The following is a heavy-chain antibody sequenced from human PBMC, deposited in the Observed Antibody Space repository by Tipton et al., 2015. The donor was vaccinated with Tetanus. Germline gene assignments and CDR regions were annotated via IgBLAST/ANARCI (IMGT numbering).Heavy chain of an antibody. D-gene: IGHD1-26*01. CDR3: ARDQARGARGWNYFDY. Sequence: TLSLTCTVSGVSIADNSNYWGWIRQPPGKGLEWIGSIYFSGDTYSNPSLKSRVTILVDTTKNQFSLKLKSVTAADTAVYYCARDQARGARGWNYFDYWGQGSLVTVSS. J-gene: IGHJ4*02. CDR1: GVSIADNSNY. CDR2: IYFSGDT. V-gene: IGHV4-39*07.